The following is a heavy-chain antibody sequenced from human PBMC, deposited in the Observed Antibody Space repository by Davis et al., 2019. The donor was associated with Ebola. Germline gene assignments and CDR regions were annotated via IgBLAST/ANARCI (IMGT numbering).Heavy chain of an antibody. CDR1: GYTLTELS. Sequence: ASVKVSCKVSGYTLTELSMHWVRQAPGKGLEWMGGFDPEDGETIYAQKFQGRVTMTEDTSTDTAYMELSSLRSEDTAVYYCATDLTGTTFLDYWGQGTLVTVSS. V-gene: IGHV1-24*01. CDR3: ATDLTGTTFLDY. J-gene: IGHJ4*02. D-gene: IGHD1-7*01. CDR2: FDPEDGET.